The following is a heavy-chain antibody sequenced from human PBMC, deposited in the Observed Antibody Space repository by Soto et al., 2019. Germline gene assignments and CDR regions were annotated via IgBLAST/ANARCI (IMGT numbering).Heavy chain of an antibody. CDR2: ISGSGGST. Sequence: GGSLRLSCAASGFTFSSYAMSWVRQAPGKGLEWVSAISGSGGSTYYADSVKGRFTISRDNSKNTLYLQMNSLRAEDTAVYYCAKDLGYYYDSSGQYGMDVWGQGTTVTVSS. D-gene: IGHD3-22*01. CDR3: AKDLGYYYDSSGQYGMDV. J-gene: IGHJ6*02. CDR1: GFTFSSYA. V-gene: IGHV3-23*01.